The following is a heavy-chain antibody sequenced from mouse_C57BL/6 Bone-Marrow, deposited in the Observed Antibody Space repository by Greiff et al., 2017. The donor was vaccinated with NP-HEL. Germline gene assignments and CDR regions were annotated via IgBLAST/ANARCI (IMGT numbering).Heavy chain of an antibody. J-gene: IGHJ4*01. V-gene: IGHV2-9-1*01. D-gene: IGHD2-1*01. CDR1: GFSLTSYA. CDR2: IWPGGGT. CDR3: ARKQDGNHAMDY. Sequence: QVQLQQSGPGLVAPSQCLSITCTVSGFSLTSYAIRWVRQPPGKGLEWLGVIWPGGGTIYNSASKYRQSISKDNSKSKVFLKMNRLQTDDTARYYCARKQDGNHAMDYWGQGTSVTVSS.